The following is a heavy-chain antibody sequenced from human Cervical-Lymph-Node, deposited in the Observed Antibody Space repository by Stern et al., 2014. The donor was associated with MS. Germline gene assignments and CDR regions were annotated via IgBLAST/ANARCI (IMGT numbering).Heavy chain of an antibody. V-gene: IGHV5-51*01. Sequence: VQLVQSGPEVKKPGESLRISCKASGYSFPVFWIGWVRQMSGRGLEWIGIIYSGDAETRYSPSFQGQVTLSVDRSTTSAYLQWRSLKASDTAIYYCARRDMSTTRYFDSWGQGALVTVPS. J-gene: IGHJ4*02. D-gene: IGHD5-24*01. CDR3: ARRDMSTTRYFDS. CDR2: IYSGDAET. CDR1: GYSFPVFW.